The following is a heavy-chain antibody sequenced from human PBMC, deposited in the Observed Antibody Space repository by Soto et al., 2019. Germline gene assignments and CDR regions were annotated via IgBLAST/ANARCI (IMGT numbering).Heavy chain of an antibody. CDR1: GFTFSTYW. J-gene: IGHJ6*02. CDR3: ARGLKNYYGVDV. Sequence: GGSLRLSCAASGFTFSTYWMHWVRQFPGKGLVWVSRIKGDGSSISYADSVKGRFTISRDNAENTLYLQMGSLRADDTAVYYCARGLKNYYGVDVWGQGTTVTVSS. V-gene: IGHV3-74*01. CDR2: IKGDGSSI.